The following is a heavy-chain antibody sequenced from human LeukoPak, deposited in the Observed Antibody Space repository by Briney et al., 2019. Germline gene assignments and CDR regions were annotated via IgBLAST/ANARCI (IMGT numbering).Heavy chain of an antibody. J-gene: IGHJ5*02. CDR3: ARDSYQDYYGRFDP. CDR2: IYYSGST. V-gene: IGHV4-59*01. Sequence: SETLSLTCTVSGGSISSYYWSWIRQPPGKGLEWIGYIYYSGSTNYNPSLKSRVTISVDTSKNQFSLKLSSVTAADTAVYYCARDSYQDYYGRFDPWGQGTLVIVSS. D-gene: IGHD3-10*01. CDR1: GGSISSYY.